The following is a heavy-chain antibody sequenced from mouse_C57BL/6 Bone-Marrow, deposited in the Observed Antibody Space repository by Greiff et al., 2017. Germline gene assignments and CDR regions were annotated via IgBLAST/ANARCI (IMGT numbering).Heavy chain of an antibody. D-gene: IGHD2-1*01. V-gene: IGHV5-17*01. CDR2: ISSGSSTI. J-gene: IGHJ3*01. CDR3: ALYYGNYGFAY. CDR1: GFTFSDYG. Sequence: DVMLVESGGGLVKPGGSLKLSCAASGFTFSDYGMHWVRQAPEKGLEWVAYISSGSSTIYYADTVKGRFTISRDNAKNTLFLQMTSLRSEDTAMYYCALYYGNYGFAYWGQGTLVTVSA.